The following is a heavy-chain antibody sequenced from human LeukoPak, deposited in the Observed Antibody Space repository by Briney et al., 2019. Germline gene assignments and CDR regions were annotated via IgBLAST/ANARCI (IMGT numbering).Heavy chain of an antibody. V-gene: IGHV1-2*02. CDR1: GYTFTGYY. D-gene: IGHD1-26*01. CDR3: AKRIVGGLGSDD. CDR2: INPNGGAT. Sequence: GASVKVSCKASGYTFTGYYMHWVRQAPGQGLERMGWINPNGGATNYAQKFQGRVTMTRDTSINTAYMELGGLRSDDTAIYYCAKRIVGGLGSDDWGQGTLVTVSS. J-gene: IGHJ4*02.